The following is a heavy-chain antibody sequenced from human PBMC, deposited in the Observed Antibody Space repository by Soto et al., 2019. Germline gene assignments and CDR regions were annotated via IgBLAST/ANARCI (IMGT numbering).Heavy chain of an antibody. D-gene: IGHD6-6*01. Sequence: SETLSLTCTVSGGSISSDYWSWVRQPPGKGLEWIGYIYYSGSTNYNPSLESRVTIALDPSKNKFSLKLRSLTTADTAVYFCARVGGVAARTFSYWGQGTLVTVSS. V-gene: IGHV4-59*01. CDR1: GGSISSDY. CDR2: IYYSGST. J-gene: IGHJ4*02. CDR3: ARVGGVAARTFSY.